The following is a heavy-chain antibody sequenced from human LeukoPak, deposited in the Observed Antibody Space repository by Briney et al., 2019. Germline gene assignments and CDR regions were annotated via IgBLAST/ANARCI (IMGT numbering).Heavy chain of an antibody. D-gene: IGHD3-3*01. J-gene: IGHJ6*03. CDR3: ARDKSRYDFWSGYEYYYYYMDV. V-gene: IGHV3-48*03. CDR1: GFTFSSYE. CDR2: ISSSGSTI. Sequence: GVSLRLSCAAPGFTFSSYEMNWVRQSPGKGLEWLSYISSSGSTIYYADSVKGRFTISRDNAKNSLYLQMNSLRAEDTAVYYCARDKSRYDFWSGYEYYYYYMDVWGKGTTVTVSS.